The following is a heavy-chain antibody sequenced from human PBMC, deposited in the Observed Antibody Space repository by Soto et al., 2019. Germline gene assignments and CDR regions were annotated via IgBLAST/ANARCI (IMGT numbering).Heavy chain of an antibody. CDR3: AKDRWYYYYYGMDV. Sequence: QPGGSLRLSCAASGLTFSSYGMHWVRQAPGKGLEWVAVISHDGSNKYYADSVKGRFTISRDNSKNTLYLQMNSLRAEDTAVYYCAKDRWYYYYYGMDVWGQGTTVTVSS. CDR1: GLTFSSYG. J-gene: IGHJ6*02. CDR2: ISHDGSNK. D-gene: IGHD6-13*01. V-gene: IGHV3-30*18.